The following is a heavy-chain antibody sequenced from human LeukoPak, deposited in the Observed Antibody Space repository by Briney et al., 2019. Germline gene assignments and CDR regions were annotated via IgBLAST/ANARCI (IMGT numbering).Heavy chain of an antibody. Sequence: GRSLSLSCAASGFTFSSYGMHCVRQAPGKGLEWVADISYYGSNKYYADSVKARFTISRDNSMNKLSLQMTSIRAEDTAGYYCAKAPHIYYYYGMDGWSQGTTVTV. D-gene: IGHD2-21*01. V-gene: IGHV3-30*18. CDR3: AKAPHIYYYYGMDG. CDR2: ISYYGSNK. J-gene: IGHJ6*02. CDR1: GFTFSSYG.